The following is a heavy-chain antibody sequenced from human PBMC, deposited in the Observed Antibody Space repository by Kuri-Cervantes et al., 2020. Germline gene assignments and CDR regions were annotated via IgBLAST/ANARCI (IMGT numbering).Heavy chain of an antibody. J-gene: IGHJ4*02. D-gene: IGHD6-13*01. Sequence: GESLKISCAASGFTFSSYSMNWVRQAPGKGLEWVGRARDKPHSYTTEYAASVKGRFSISRDDSKNSLYLQMNSLKTEDTAVYYCARDHGGIAAAGTLDYWGQGTLVTVSS. CDR1: GFTFSSYS. CDR3: ARDHGGIAAAGTLDY. V-gene: IGHV3-72*01. CDR2: ARDKPHSYTT.